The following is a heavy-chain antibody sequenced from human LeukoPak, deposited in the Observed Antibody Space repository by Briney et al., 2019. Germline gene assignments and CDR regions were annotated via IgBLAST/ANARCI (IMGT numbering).Heavy chain of an antibody. Sequence: IIYPGDSDTRYSPSFQGQVTISADKSISTAYLQWSSLKASDTAMYYCARHPDFYDRDAFDIWGQGTMVTVSS. V-gene: IGHV5-51*01. D-gene: IGHD3-22*01. CDR2: IYPGDSDT. J-gene: IGHJ3*02. CDR3: ARHPDFYDRDAFDI.